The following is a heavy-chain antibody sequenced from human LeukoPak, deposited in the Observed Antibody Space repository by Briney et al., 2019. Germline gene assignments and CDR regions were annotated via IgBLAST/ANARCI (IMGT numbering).Heavy chain of an antibody. V-gene: IGHV1-46*01. Sequence: GASVKVSSKASGYTFTRYYMHWVRQAPGQGLEWMGIINPSGGSTSYAQKFQGRVTMTRDTSTSTVYMELRSQRSEDTAVYYCARERRIAGLGLDFQHWGQGTLVTVSS. CDR1: GYTFTRYY. J-gene: IGHJ1*01. CDR3: ARERRIAGLGLDFQH. D-gene: IGHD3/OR15-3a*01. CDR2: INPSGGST.